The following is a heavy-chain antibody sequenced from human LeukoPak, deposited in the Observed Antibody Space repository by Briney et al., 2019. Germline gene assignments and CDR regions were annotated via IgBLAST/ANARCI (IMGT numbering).Heavy chain of an antibody. CDR1: GGSISSYY. J-gene: IGHJ3*02. V-gene: IGHV4-59*01. CDR2: IYYSGST. Sequence: PSETLSLTCTVSGGSISSYYWSWIRQPPGKGLEWIGYIYYSGSTNYNPSLKSRVTISVDTSKNQFSLKLSSVTAADTAVYYCARVQGPPLAFDIWGQGTMVTVSS. CDR3: ARVQGPPLAFDI.